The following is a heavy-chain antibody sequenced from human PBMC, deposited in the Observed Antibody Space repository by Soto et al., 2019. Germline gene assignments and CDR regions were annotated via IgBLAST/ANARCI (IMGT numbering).Heavy chain of an antibody. Sequence: PSETLSLTCTVSGGSITTYQWSWIRQPPGKGLEWIGGYSGFTNYNPSLESRATISVDHSKNQFFLTLRSVTAADTAVYYCARGGAAADLDAFDIWGQGTMVTVSS. CDR3: ARGGAAADLDAFDI. D-gene: IGHD6-13*01. CDR1: GGSITTYQ. J-gene: IGHJ3*02. CDR2: YSGFT. V-gene: IGHV4-59*01.